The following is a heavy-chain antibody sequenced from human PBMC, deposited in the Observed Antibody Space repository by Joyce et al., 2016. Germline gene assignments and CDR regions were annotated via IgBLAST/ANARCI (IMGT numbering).Heavy chain of an antibody. CDR3: ARDVLTTVTKAYGY. J-gene: IGHJ4*02. CDR1: GFIFSSYS. Sequence: EVQLVESGGGLVKPGASLRLSCTASGFIFSSYSMTWVRQAPGKGLEGVSTISRDNTYRSHADSGKGRFTIARDNARNSLYLQMNSLRAEDTAVYYCARDVLTTVTKAYGYWGQGTLVAVSS. CDR2: ISRDNTYR. V-gene: IGHV3-21*01. D-gene: IGHD4-11*01.